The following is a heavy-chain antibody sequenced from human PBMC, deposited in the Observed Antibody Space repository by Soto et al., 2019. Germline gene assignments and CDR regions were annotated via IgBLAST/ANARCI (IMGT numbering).Heavy chain of an antibody. Sequence: GGSLRLSCAASGFTFDDYGMSWVRQAPGKGLEWVSGINWNGGSTGYADSVKGRFTISRDNAKNSLYLQMNSLRAEDTALYYCARGKSSWYYNLFDPWGQGTLVTVSS. CDR1: GFTFDDYG. D-gene: IGHD6-13*01. V-gene: IGHV3-20*04. J-gene: IGHJ5*02. CDR2: INWNGGST. CDR3: ARGKSSWYYNLFDP.